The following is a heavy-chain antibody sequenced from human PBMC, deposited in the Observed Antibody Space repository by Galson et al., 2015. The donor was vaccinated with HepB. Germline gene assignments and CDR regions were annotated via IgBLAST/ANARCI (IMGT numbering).Heavy chain of an antibody. CDR3: AREAAEMYYDFWSGYYTKWFDP. V-gene: IGHV3-48*01. CDR2: ISSSSSTI. D-gene: IGHD3-3*01. J-gene: IGHJ5*02. Sequence: SLRLSCAASGFTFSSYSMNWVRQAPGKGLEWVSYISSSSSTIYYADSVKGRFTISRDNAKNSLYLQMNSLRAEDTAVYYCAREAAEMYYDFWSGYYTKWFDPWGQGTLVTVSS. CDR1: GFTFSSYS.